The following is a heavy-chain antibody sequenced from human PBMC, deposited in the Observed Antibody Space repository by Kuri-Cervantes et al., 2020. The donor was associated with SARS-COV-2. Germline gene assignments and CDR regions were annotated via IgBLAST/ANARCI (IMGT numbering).Heavy chain of an antibody. J-gene: IGHJ1*01. Sequence: SETLSLTCTVSGGSISSSSYYWSWIRQPPGKGLEWIGYVYYSGSTNYNPSLKSRVTISVDTSKNQFSLKLSSVTAADTAVYYCARDSSGYYVGHFQHWGQGTLVTVSS. CDR2: VYYSGST. CDR1: GGSISSSSYY. V-gene: IGHV4-61*01. D-gene: IGHD3-22*01. CDR3: ARDSSGYYVGHFQH.